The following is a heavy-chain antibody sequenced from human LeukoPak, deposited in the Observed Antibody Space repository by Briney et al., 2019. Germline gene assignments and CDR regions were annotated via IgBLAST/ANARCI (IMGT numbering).Heavy chain of an antibody. Sequence: GGSLTLSCAASGFTFSNYGMHWVRQAPGKGLEWVTPISYDGSIKYYADSVKGRFTISRDTSKNTLYRQMNSLRAEDTAVYHCAKDRDLGATYFDEWGQGTLVSVS. V-gene: IGHV3-30*18. CDR2: ISYDGSIK. CDR1: GFTFSNYG. D-gene: IGHD1-26*01. CDR3: AKDRDLGATYFDE. J-gene: IGHJ4*02.